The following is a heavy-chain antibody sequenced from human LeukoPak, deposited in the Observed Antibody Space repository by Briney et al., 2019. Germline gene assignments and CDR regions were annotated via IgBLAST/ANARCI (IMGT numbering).Heavy chain of an antibody. D-gene: IGHD3-22*01. CDR2: ISGNNGNT. CDR3: ARGRGLRNYDSSNYPDY. CDR1: GYTFTNYA. V-gene: IGHV1-18*01. Sequence: GASVKVSCKASGYTFTNYAISWVRQAPGQGLEWMGWISGNNGNTNYAQNVQGRVTMTTDTSTSTAYMELRSLRSDDTAVYYCARGRGLRNYDSSNYPDYWGQGTLVTVSS. J-gene: IGHJ4*02.